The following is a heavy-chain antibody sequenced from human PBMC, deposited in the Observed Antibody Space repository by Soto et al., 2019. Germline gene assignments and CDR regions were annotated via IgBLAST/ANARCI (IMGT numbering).Heavy chain of an antibody. D-gene: IGHD3-3*01. CDR3: ARATYYDFWSGYYFDY. CDR1: GYTFTGYY. Sequence: QVQLVQSGAEVKKPGASVKVSCKASGYTFTGYYMHWVRQAPGQGLEWMGWINPNSGGTNYAQKFQGWVTMTSDTSISTAYMELSRLRSDDTAVYYCARATYYDFWSGYYFDYWGQGTLVTVSS. J-gene: IGHJ4*02. V-gene: IGHV1-2*04. CDR2: INPNSGGT.